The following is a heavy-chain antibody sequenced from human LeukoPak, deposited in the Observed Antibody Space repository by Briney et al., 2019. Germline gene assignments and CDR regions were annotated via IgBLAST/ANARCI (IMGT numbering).Heavy chain of an antibody. CDR2: IYYSGST. D-gene: IGHD3-22*01. CDR1: GGSISSYY. V-gene: IGHV4-59*08. CDR3: ARAIGRITMIVVVKEEYYFDY. Sequence: ASETLSLTCTVSGGSISSYYWSWIRQPPGKGLEWIGYIYYSGSTNYNPSLKSRVTISVDTSKNQFSLKLSSVTAADTAVYYCARAIGRITMIVVVKEEYYFDYWGQGTLVTVSS. J-gene: IGHJ4*02.